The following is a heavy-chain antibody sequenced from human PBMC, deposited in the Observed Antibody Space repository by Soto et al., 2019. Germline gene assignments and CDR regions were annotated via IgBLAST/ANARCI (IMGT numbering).Heavy chain of an antibody. CDR2: IYYSGST. V-gene: IGHV4-31*03. CDR1: GGSISSGAYY. Sequence: QVQLQESGPGLVKPSQTLSLTCTVSGGSISSGAYYWSWIRQHPGKGLEWIGYIYYSGSTYYNPSRKSRVTISVDTSKIQFSLELSSVTDADTAVYYCARHKQERYCSGGSCYSFINWFDPWGQGPLVTVSS. D-gene: IGHD2-15*01. J-gene: IGHJ5*02. CDR3: ARHKQERYCSGGSCYSFINWFDP.